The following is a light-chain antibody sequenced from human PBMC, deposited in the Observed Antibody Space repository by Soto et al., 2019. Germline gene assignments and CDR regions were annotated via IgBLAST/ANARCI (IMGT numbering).Light chain of an antibody. CDR3: SSYPSTDICWV. V-gene: IGLV2-18*02. Sequence: QSVLTQPPSVSGSPGQSVTISCTGISSDVVSWYQQPPGTAPRLMIYEVSNRPSGVPDRFSGSKSGNTASLTISGLQAEDEADYYCSSYPSTDICWVFGGGTKLTVL. CDR1: SSDV. CDR2: EVS. J-gene: IGLJ3*02.